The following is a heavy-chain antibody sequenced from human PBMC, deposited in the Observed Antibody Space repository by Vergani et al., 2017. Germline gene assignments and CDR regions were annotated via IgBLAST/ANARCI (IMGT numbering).Heavy chain of an antibody. D-gene: IGHD2-15*01. CDR3: AGFYCSGGSCYSGRWGGAFDI. V-gene: IGHV1-69*18. CDR1: GGTFSSYA. J-gene: IGHJ3*02. Sequence: QVQLVQSGAEVKKPGSSVKVSCKASGGTFSSYAISWVRQAPGQGLEWMGRIIPIFGTANYAQKFQGRVTITADESPSTAYMELGSLRSEDTAVYYCAGFYCSGGSCYSGRWGGAFDIWGQGTMVTVSS. CDR2: IIPIFGTA.